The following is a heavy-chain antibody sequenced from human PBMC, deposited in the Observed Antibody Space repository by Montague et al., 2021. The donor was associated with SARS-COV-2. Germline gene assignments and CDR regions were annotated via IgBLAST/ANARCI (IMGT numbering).Heavy chain of an antibody. J-gene: IGHJ6*03. CDR3: ARARQDVVVPALGIGAYNYYYYMDV. V-gene: IGHV4-34*01. CDR2: INHSGST. D-gene: IGHD2-2*01. Sequence: SETLSLTCAVYGGSFSGYYWSWIRQPPGKGLEWIGEINHSGSTNYNPSLKSRVTISVDTSKNQFSLKLSSVTAADTAVYYCARARQDVVVPALGIGAYNYYYYMDVWGKGTTVTVSS. CDR1: GGSFSGYY.